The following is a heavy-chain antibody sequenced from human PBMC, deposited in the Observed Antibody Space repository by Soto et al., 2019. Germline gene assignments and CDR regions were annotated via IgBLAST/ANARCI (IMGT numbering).Heavy chain of an antibody. J-gene: IGHJ4*02. CDR3: AKYFEWDFWSGYSR. D-gene: IGHD3-3*01. Sequence: EVQLLESGGGLVQPGGSLRLSCAASGFTFSSYAMSWVRQAPGKGLEWVSAISGSGGSTYYADSVKGRFTISRDNPKNTLYLQMNSLRAEDTAVYYCAKYFEWDFWSGYSRWGQGTLVTVSS. CDR2: ISGSGGST. CDR1: GFTFSSYA. V-gene: IGHV3-23*01.